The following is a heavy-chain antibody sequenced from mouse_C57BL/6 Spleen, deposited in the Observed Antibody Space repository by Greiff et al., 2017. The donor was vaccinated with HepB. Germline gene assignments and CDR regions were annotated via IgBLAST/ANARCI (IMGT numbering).Heavy chain of an antibody. CDR1: GYTFTSYR. D-gene: IGHD4-1*01. Sequence: QVQLQQPGAELVKPGASVKLSCKASGYTFTSYRMQWVKQRPGQGLEWIGEIDPSDSYTNYNQKFKGKATLTVDTSSSAAYMQLSSLTSEDSAVYYCARLGTGDYWGQGTTLTVSS. CDR2: IDPSDSYT. J-gene: IGHJ2*01. CDR3: ARLGTGDY. V-gene: IGHV1-50*01.